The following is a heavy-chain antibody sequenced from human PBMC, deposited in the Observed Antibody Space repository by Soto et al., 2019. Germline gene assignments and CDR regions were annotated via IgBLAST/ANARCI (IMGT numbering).Heavy chain of an antibody. CDR1: GGTFSSYA. V-gene: IGHV1-69*01. J-gene: IGHJ6*02. Sequence: QVQLVQSGAEVKKPGSSVKVSCKASGGTFSSYAISWVRQAPGQGLEWMGGIIPIFGTANYAQKFQGRVTITADESTSTAYMELSSMRSEDTAVYYCAREEADYCDSKAGYYYYYGMDVWGQGTTVTVSS. CDR3: AREEADYCDSKAGYYYYYGMDV. CDR2: IIPIFGTA. D-gene: IGHD4-17*01.